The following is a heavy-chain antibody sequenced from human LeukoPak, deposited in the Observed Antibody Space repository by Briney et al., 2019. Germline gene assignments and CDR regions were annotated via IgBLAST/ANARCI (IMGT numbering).Heavy chain of an antibody. CDR1: GFTFSSYA. J-gene: IGHJ4*02. CDR2: ISGSGGST. CDR3: AKDSLSITIFGVVPSTDFDY. Sequence: PGGSLRLSCAASGFTFSSYAMSWVRQAPGKGLEWVSAISGSGGSTYYADSVKGRFTISRDNSKNTLYPQMNSLRAEDTAVYYCAKDSLSITIFGVVPSTDFDYWGQGTLVTVSS. V-gene: IGHV3-23*01. D-gene: IGHD3-3*01.